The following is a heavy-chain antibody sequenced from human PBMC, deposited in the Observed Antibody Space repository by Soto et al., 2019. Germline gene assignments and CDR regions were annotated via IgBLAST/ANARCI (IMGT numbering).Heavy chain of an antibody. J-gene: IGHJ5*02. Sequence: PSETLSLTCTVSGGSISSGGYYWIWIRQHPGKGLEWIGYIYYSGSTYYNPSLKSRVTISVDTSKNQFSLKLSSVTAADTAVYYCARGSVDILTGYSLYNWFDPWGQGTLVTVSS. CDR3: ARGSVDILTGYSLYNWFDP. CDR1: GGSISSGGYY. V-gene: IGHV4-31*03. D-gene: IGHD3-9*01. CDR2: IYYSGST.